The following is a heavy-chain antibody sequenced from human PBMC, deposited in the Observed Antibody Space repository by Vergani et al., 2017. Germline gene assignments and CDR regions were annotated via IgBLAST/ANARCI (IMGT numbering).Heavy chain of an antibody. CDR2: IYPGDSDT. J-gene: IGHJ6*02. Sequence: EVQLVQSGAEVKKPGESLKISCKGSGYSFTSYWIGWVRQMPGKGREWMGIIYPGDSDTRYSPSFQGQVTISADKSISTAYLQWSSLKASDTAMYYCARTRATAAAGNSYYYYGMDVWGQGTTVTVSS. D-gene: IGHD6-13*01. CDR1: GYSFTSYW. V-gene: IGHV5-51*01. CDR3: ARTRATAAAGNSYYYYGMDV.